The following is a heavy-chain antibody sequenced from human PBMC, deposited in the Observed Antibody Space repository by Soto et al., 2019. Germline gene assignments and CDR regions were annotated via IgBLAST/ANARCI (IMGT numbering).Heavy chain of an antibody. D-gene: IGHD6-13*01. CDR3: ARTRAPIAAAAIFDC. V-gene: IGHV4-4*02. CDR1: GGSISPSNW. Sequence: QVQLQESGPGLVKPSGTLSLTCAVSGGSISPSNWWSWVRQPPGKGLEWIGEVYLTGSTNYNPSPQRRVIVSVDKSKTQLSLKLATVPAPHPAVHYSARTRAPIAAAAIFDCWGQGPLVTVSS. CDR2: VYLTGST. J-gene: IGHJ4*02.